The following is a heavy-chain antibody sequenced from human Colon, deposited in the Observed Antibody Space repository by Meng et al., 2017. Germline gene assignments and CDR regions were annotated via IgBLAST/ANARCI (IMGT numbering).Heavy chain of an antibody. V-gene: IGHV1-8*01. CDR3: ARTAMLDS. Sequence: QVQLVQSGAEVGKPGAPVKVTCKASGYTFTSSDINWVRQATGRGLEWLGWMNPNNGNTGSAQKFQGRVSMTRDTSIGTAYMELSGLTSEDTAVYYCARTAMLDSWGQGTLVTVSS. D-gene: IGHD2-2*01. CDR1: GYTFTSSD. CDR2: MNPNNGNT. J-gene: IGHJ5*01.